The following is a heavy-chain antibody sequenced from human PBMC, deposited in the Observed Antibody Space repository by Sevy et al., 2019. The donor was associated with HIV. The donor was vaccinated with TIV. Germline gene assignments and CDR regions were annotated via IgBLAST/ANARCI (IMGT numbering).Heavy chain of an antibody. CDR3: ARVVEALPGYYYGMDV. V-gene: IGHV3-23*01. D-gene: IGHD1-26*01. CDR1: GFTFSRYA. J-gene: IGHJ6*02. CDR2: LGGSVDMT. Sequence: GGSLRLSCVASGFTFSRYAMSWVRQAPGKGLKWVSALGGSVDMTYYADFVKGRFTISRDNSKNTLYLQTNSLRAEDTAVYYCARVVEALPGYYYGMDVWGQGTTVTVSS.